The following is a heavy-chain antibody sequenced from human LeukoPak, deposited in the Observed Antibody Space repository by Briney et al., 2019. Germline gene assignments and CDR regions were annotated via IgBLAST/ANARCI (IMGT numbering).Heavy chain of an antibody. CDR1: GFTFSSYA. D-gene: IGHD6-19*01. CDR3: ARVGSGWEEYFQR. V-gene: IGHV3-30*04. J-gene: IGHJ1*01. CDR2: ISYDGSNK. Sequence: GRSLRLSCAATGFTFSSYAMHWVRQAPGKGLEWVAVISYDGSNKYYADSVKGRFTISRDNSKNTLYLQMNSLRAEDTAVYYCARVGSGWEEYFQRWGQGTLVTVSS.